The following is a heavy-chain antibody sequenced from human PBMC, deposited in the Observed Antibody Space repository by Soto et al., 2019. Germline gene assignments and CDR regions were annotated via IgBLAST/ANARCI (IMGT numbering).Heavy chain of an antibody. J-gene: IGHJ4*02. D-gene: IGHD4-4*01. CDR2: IGPASGDT. CDR3: TTDRHSKWSY. Sequence: ASVKVSCKASGYTFTGHYIHWVRQAPGQGPEWMGEIGPASGDTRYAQKFQGRVTMTRDTSITTVYMELNSLKTEDTAVYYCTTDRHSKWSYWGQGTLVTVSS. V-gene: IGHV1-2*02. CDR1: GYTFTGHY.